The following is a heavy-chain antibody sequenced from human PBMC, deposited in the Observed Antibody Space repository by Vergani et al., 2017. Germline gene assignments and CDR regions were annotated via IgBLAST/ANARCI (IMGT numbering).Heavy chain of an antibody. CDR2: ISRSGSNK. CDR1: GIPFSDFY. V-gene: IGHV3-11*04. J-gene: IGHJ4*02. CDR3: ATPTMLELRYYSDY. Sequence: QVQLVESGGGLVEPGGSLRLSCAASGIPFSDFYMTWIRQAPGKGLQWVAYISRSGSNKYYTDSVKGRFTISRDNAKNSVDLRMNSLTVADMAVYYIATPTMLELRYYSDYGGQGTLVTVSS. D-gene: IGHD3-9*01.